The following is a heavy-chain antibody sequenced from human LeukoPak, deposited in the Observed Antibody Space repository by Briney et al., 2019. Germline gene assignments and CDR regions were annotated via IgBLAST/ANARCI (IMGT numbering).Heavy chain of an antibody. Sequence: GGSLRLSCAASGFTFSSYAMSWVRQAPGKGLEWVSAISGSGGSTYYADSVKGRFTISRDNSKNTLYLQMNSLRAEDTAVYYCARDPHIGYSYGTDAFDIWGQGTMVTVSS. CDR3: ARDPHIGYSYGTDAFDI. J-gene: IGHJ3*02. D-gene: IGHD5-18*01. CDR2: ISGSGGST. CDR1: GFTFSSYA. V-gene: IGHV3-23*01.